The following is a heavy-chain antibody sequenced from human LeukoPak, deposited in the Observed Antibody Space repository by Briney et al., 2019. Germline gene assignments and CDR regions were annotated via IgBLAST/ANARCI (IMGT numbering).Heavy chain of an antibody. CDR3: ARGKWELPVPRAFDI. J-gene: IGHJ3*02. Sequence: ASVKVSCKASGYTFTSSDINWVRQATGQGLEWMGWMNPNSGNTGYAQKFQGRVTMTRTTSISTVYMELSSLRSEDTAVYYCARGKWELPVPRAFDIWGQGTMVTVSS. D-gene: IGHD1-26*01. CDR2: MNPNSGNT. V-gene: IGHV1-8*01. CDR1: GYTFTSSD.